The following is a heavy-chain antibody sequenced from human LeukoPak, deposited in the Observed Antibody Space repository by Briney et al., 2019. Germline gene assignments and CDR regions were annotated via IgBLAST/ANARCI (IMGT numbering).Heavy chain of an antibody. V-gene: IGHV1-18*01. D-gene: IGHD3-10*01. J-gene: IGHJ4*02. Sequence: GASVKVSCKASGYTFTSSGISWVRQAPGQGLEWMGWISVYNGNTNFAQKIQGRVTMTTDTSTTTAYMELRSLRSDDTAMYYCARDRGEMGRGREAFDYFDYWGQGTLVTVSS. CDR1: GYTFTSSG. CDR3: ARDRGEMGRGREAFDYFDY. CDR2: ISVYNGNT.